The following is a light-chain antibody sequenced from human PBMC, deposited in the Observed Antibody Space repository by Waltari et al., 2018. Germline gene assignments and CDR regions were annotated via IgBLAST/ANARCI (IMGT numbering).Light chain of an antibody. J-gene: IGLJ1*01. CDR2: EVS. V-gene: IGLV2-23*02. CDR1: STDVGSYNV. CDR3: CSYAGSFTYV. Sequence: QSALTQPASVSGSPGQSITISCAGTSTDVGSYNVVPWFQQHPGKPPNLMIFEVSKRPSRVTNRFAGSKYGNTASLTISGLQAEDEADYYGCSYAGSFTYVFGTGTMVTVL.